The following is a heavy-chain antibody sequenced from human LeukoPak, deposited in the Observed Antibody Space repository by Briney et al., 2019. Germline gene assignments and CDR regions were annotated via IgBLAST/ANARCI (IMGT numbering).Heavy chain of an antibody. CDR3: ARVYSSETLLDY. V-gene: IGHV4-38-2*02. J-gene: IGHJ4*02. Sequence: SETLSLTCTVSGYSISSGYYWGWIRQPPGKGLEWIGSIYHSGSTYYNPSLKSRVTISVDTSKNQFSLKLSSVTAADTAVYYCARVYSSETLLDYWGQGTLVTVSS. D-gene: IGHD6-19*01. CDR1: GYSISSGYY. CDR2: IYHSGST.